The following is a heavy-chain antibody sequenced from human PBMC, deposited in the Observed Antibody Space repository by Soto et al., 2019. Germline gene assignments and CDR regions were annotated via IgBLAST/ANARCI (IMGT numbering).Heavy chain of an antibody. V-gene: IGHV4-30-4*01. CDR1: VGSISSGDYY. CDR3: ASMTTVPDAFDI. Sequence: SETLSLTCTVSVGSISSGDYYCSWIRQPLGKGLEWIGYIYNSGSTYYNPSIKSRVTISVDTSKNQFSPKLSSVTAADTAVYYCASMTTVPDAFDIWGQGTMVTVS. J-gene: IGHJ3*02. CDR2: IYNSGST. D-gene: IGHD4-17*01.